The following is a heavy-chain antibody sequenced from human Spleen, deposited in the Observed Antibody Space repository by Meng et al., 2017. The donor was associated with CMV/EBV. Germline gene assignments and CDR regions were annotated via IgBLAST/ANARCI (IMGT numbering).Heavy chain of an antibody. CDR2: ISAYNGNT. V-gene: IGHV1-18*01. D-gene: IGHD2-2*02. J-gene: IGHJ6*02. CDR1: GYTFTSYG. Sequence: ASVKVSCKASGYTFTSYGISWVRQAPGQGLEWMGWISAYNGNTNYAQKLQGRVTMTTDTSTSTAYMELRSLRSEDTAVYYCASGLYVVVPASIPAMDYYYTMDVWGQGTTVTVSS. CDR3: ASGLYVVVPASIPAMDYYYTMDV.